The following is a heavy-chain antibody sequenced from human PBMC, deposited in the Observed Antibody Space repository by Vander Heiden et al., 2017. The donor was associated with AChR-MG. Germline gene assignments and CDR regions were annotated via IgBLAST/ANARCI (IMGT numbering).Heavy chain of an antibody. CDR1: GFTFTSYG. D-gene: IGHD3-3*01. CDR2: ISSDGTKK. J-gene: IGHJ4*02. CDR3: AKWNGVSHDLWSGPFDH. Sequence: QVQLVESGGGVVQPGRSLRLSCAASGFTFTSYGLHWVRQAPGKGLEWVAIISSDGTKKDCADSVKGRFTISRDNSKNTVDLQMDNLRPEDTAVYYCAKWNGVSHDLWSGPFDHWGQGSLVTVSS. V-gene: IGHV3-30*18.